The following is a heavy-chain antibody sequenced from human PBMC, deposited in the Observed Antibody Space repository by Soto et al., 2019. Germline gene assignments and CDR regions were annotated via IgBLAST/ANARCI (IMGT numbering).Heavy chain of an antibody. V-gene: IGHV4-39*01. CDR3: ARHPSDFWYDP. Sequence: SETLSLTCSVSGGSISSSSYFWGWIRQPPGKGLEWIGSIYYSGSTYYNPSLKSRVTVSVDTSKNQFSLKLSSVTAADTAVYYCARHPSDFWYDPWGQGTLVTVSS. D-gene: IGHD2-21*02. J-gene: IGHJ5*02. CDR1: GGSISSSSYF. CDR2: IYYSGST.